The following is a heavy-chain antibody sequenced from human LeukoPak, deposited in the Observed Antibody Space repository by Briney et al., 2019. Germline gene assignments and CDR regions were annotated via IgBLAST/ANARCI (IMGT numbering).Heavy chain of an antibody. D-gene: IGHD3-22*01. CDR3: ARDVHYYDRSQMVY. V-gene: IGHV3-74*01. CDR2: INSDGSST. J-gene: IGHJ4*02. Sequence: GGSLRLSCAASGFTFSSYWMHWVRQAPGKGLVWVSRINSDGSSTSYADSVKGRFTISRDNAKNTLFVQMNSLRAEDTAVYYCARDVHYYDRSQMVYWGQGTLVTVSS. CDR1: GFTFSSYW.